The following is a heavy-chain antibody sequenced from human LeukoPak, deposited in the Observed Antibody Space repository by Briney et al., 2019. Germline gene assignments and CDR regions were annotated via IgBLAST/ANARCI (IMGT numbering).Heavy chain of an antibody. CDR2: INVDGSEK. CDR1: GFTFSNYW. CDR3: ARGGHHSVDY. J-gene: IGHJ4*02. D-gene: IGHD2-15*01. Sequence: PGGSLRLSCAASGFTFSNYWMSWVRRTPGKGLEWVATINVDGSEKKYVDSVKGRFTMSRDNARNSVYLQMESLRVEDTALYYCARGGHHSVDYWGQGTLVTVSS. V-gene: IGHV3-7*01.